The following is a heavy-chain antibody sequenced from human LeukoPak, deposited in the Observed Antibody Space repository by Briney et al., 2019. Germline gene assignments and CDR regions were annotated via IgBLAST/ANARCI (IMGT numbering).Heavy chain of an antibody. D-gene: IGHD4-11*01. Sequence: PSETLSLTCTVSGGSLSSSSYYWGWIRQPPGKGLEWIGSIYYSGSTYYNPSLKSRVTISVDTSKNQFSLKLSSVTAADTALYYCARSDYSSYYMDVWGKGTTVTVSS. CDR1: GGSLSSSSYY. V-gene: IGHV4-39*01. CDR3: ARSDYSSYYMDV. J-gene: IGHJ6*03. CDR2: IYYSGST.